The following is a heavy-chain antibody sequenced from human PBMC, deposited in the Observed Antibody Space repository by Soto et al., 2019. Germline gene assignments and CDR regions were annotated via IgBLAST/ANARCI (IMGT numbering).Heavy chain of an antibody. CDR1: GYTFTGYY. CDR3: ARGPYCGGDCYSGAIDY. CDR2: INPNSGGT. V-gene: IGHV1-2*04. Sequence: QVQLVQSGAEVKKPGASVKVSCKAFGYTFTGYYMHWVRQAPGQGLEWMGWINPNSGGTNYAQKFQGWVTMTRDTSISTAYMELSRLRSDDTAVYYCARGPYCGGDCYSGAIDYWGQGTLVTVSS. D-gene: IGHD2-21*01. J-gene: IGHJ4*02.